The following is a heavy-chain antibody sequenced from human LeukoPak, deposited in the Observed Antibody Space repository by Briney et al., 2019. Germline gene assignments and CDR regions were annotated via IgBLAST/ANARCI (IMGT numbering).Heavy chain of an antibody. CDR1: GGSISSSNW. Sequence: SETQSLTCAVSGGSISSSNWWSWVRQPPGKGLEWIGEIYHSGSTNYNPSLKSRVTISVDKSKNQFSLKLSSVTAADTAVYYCARGAVIYGDYPYFDYWGQGTLVTVSS. CDR3: ARGAVIYGDYPYFDY. J-gene: IGHJ4*02. D-gene: IGHD4-17*01. V-gene: IGHV4-4*02. CDR2: IYHSGST.